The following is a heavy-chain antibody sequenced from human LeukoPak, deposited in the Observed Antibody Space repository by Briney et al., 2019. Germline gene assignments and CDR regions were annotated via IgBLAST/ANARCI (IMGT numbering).Heavy chain of an antibody. V-gene: IGHV3-33*01. CDR3: ARDRRTMSLIYYGMDV. D-gene: IGHD3-10*02. J-gene: IGHJ6*02. CDR2: IWYDGSNK. CDR1: GFTFSSYG. Sequence: TGGSLRLSCAASGFTFSSYGMHWVRQAPGKGLEWVAVIWYDGSNKYYADSVKGRFTISRDNSKNTLYLQMNSLRAEDTAVYYCARDRRTMSLIYYGMDVWGQGTTVTVSS.